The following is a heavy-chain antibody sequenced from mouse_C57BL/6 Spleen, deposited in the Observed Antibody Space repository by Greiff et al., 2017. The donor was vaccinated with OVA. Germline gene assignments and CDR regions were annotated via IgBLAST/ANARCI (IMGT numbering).Heavy chain of an antibody. D-gene: IGHD2-1*01. J-gene: IGHJ3*01. V-gene: IGHV1-19*01. CDR3: ARSDGNYEGFAY. Sequence: EVQLQQSGPVLVKPGASVKMSCKASGYTFTDYYMNWVKQSHGKSLEWIGVINPYNGGTSYNQKFKGKATLTVDKSSSTAYMELNSLTSEDSAVYYCARSDGNYEGFAYWGQGTLVTVSA. CDR2: INPYNGGT. CDR1: GYTFTDYY.